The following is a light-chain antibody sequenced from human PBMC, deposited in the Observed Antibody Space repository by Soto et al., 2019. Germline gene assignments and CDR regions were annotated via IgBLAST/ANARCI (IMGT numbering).Light chain of an antibody. J-gene: IGKJ3*01. Sequence: DIQMTQSPSTLSPSVGDTVTITCRASRSISDWLAWYQQKPGKAPKLLIFDASSLKSGVPSRFSGSGSGTEFTLTISRLQPDDVATYYCQQYYSYPFTFGPGTKVDIK. CDR3: QQYYSYPFT. V-gene: IGKV1-5*01. CDR2: DAS. CDR1: RSISDW.